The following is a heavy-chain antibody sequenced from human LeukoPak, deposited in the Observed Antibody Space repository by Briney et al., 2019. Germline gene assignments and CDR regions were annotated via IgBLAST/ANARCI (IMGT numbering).Heavy chain of an antibody. CDR1: GFTFSSYA. Sequence: PGRSLRLSCAASGFTFSSYAMHWVRQAPGKGLEWVAVISYDGSNKYYADSVKGRFTISRDNSKNTLYLQMNSLRAEDTAVYYCLTGLIETNNFWGQGTVVTVSS. CDR3: LTGLIETNNF. J-gene: IGHJ4*02. CDR2: ISYDGSNK. D-gene: IGHD2-8*01. V-gene: IGHV3-30*04.